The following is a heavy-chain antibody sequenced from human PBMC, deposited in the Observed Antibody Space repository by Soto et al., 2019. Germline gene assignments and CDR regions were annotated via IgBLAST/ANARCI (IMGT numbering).Heavy chain of an antibody. CDR3: SRGGGVGVAGSAAFDM. CDR2: INPATGAA. V-gene: IGHV1-2*02. J-gene: IGHJ3*02. Sequence: QLHLVQAGAVVKKPGASVTVSCSASGYPVTAYYMHWVRQAPGRGLEWMGGINPATGAAKYTQTFQGRVTIARDTSTSTVFMELSGLTSWDSAVFYCSRGGGVGVAGSAAFDMWGQGTLVTVSS. D-gene: IGHD3-3*01. CDR1: GYPVTAYY.